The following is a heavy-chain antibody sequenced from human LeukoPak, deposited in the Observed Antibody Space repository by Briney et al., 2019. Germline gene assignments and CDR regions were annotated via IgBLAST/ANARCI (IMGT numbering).Heavy chain of an antibody. CDR3: ARHLSDIVVVPAANWFDP. Sequence: PSETLSLTCAVYGGSFSGYYWSWIRRPPGKGLEWIGSIYYSGSTYYNPSLKSRVTISVDTSKNQFSLKLSSVTAADTAVYYCARHLSDIVVVPAANWFDPWGQGTLVTVSS. CDR2: IYYSGST. J-gene: IGHJ5*02. D-gene: IGHD2-2*01. CDR1: GGSFSGYY. V-gene: IGHV4-34*01.